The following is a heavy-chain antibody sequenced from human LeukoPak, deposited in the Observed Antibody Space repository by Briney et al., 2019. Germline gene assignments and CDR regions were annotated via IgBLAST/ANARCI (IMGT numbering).Heavy chain of an antibody. CDR1: GFSFSNYA. J-gene: IGHJ4*02. CDR2: ISGSGGST. D-gene: IGHD2-21*02. CDR3: AKVWVTPGKNYFDS. V-gene: IGHV3-23*01. Sequence: GGSLRLSCAASGFSFSNYAMSWVRQAPGKGLKWVSAISGSGGSTYYADSVKGRFTISRDNSKSTLYLQMNSLRVEDTAVYYCAKVWVTPGKNYFDSWGQGTLVTVSS.